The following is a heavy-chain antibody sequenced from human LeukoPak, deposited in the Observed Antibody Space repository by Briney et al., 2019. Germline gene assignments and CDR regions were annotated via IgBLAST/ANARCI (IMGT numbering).Heavy chain of an antibody. D-gene: IGHD1-20*01. Sequence: GGSLRLSCAASGFTFSSYDMHWVRQAPGKGLEGVAIILYDGSNKKYADSVKGRFTTSRDNSKNTLYLQMNSLRAEDTAVYYCAKAPYNWDDPWFDPWGQGTLVTVSS. CDR3: AKAPYNWDDPWFDP. CDR2: ILYDGSNK. V-gene: IGHV3-30*18. CDR1: GFTFSSYD. J-gene: IGHJ5*02.